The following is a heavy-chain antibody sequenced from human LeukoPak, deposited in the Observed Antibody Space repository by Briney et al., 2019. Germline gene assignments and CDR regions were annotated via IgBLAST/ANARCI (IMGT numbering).Heavy chain of an antibody. CDR2: INPNSGGT. D-gene: IGHD6-13*01. Sequence: ASVKVSCKASGYTFTGYYMHWVRQAPGQGLEWMGWINPNSGGTNYAQKFQGWVTMTRDTSISTAYMELSRLRSDDTAVYYCARDGYSISWYHSLDYWGQGTLVTVSS. CDR3: ARDGYSISWYHSLDY. CDR1: GYTFTGYY. V-gene: IGHV1-2*04. J-gene: IGHJ4*02.